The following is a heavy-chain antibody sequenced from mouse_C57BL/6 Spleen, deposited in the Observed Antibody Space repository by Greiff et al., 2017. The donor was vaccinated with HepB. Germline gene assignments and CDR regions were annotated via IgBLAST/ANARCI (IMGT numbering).Heavy chain of an antibody. D-gene: IGHD1-1*01. V-gene: IGHV1-7*01. J-gene: IGHJ4*01. Sequence: QVQLKESGAELAKPGASVKLSCKASGYTFTSYWMHWVKQRPGQGLEWIGYINPSSGYTKYNQKFKDKATLTADKSSSTAYMQLSSLAYEDSSVYYSSRYGSPYYYAMDYWGQGTSVTVSS. CDR1: GYTFTSYW. CDR2: INPSSGYT. CDR3: SRYGSPYYYAMDY.